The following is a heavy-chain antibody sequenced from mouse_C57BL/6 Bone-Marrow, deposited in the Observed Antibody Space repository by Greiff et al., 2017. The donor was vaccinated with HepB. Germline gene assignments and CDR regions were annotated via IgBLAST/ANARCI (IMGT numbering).Heavy chain of an antibody. CDR2: ISNLAYSI. CDR3: ARQKGNYYFDY. D-gene: IGHD2-1*01. J-gene: IGHJ2*01. Sequence: EVKLMESGGGLVQPGGSLKLSCAASGFTFSDYGMAWVRQAPRKGPEWVAFISNLAYSIYYADTVTGRFTISRENAKNTLYLEMSSMRSEDTAMYYCARQKGNYYFDYWGQGTTLTVSS. CDR1: GFTFSDYG. V-gene: IGHV5-15*01.